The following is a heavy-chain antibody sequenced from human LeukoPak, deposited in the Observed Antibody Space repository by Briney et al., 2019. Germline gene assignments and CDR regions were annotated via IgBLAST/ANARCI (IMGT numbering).Heavy chain of an antibody. CDR2: INTNTGNP. Sequence: ASVKVSCKASGYTFTSYAMNWVRQAPGQGLEWMGWINTNTGNPTYAQGFTGRFVFSLDTSVSTAYLQISSLKAEDTAVYYCARGPQLKDTAMVMLVYFDLWGRGTLVTVSS. D-gene: IGHD5-18*01. V-gene: IGHV7-4-1*02. CDR1: GYTFTSYA. J-gene: IGHJ2*01. CDR3: ARGPQLKDTAMVMLVYFDL.